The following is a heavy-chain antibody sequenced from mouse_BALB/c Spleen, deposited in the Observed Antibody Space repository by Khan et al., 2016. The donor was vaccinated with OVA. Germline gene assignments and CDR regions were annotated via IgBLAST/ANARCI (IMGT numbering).Heavy chain of an antibody. V-gene: IGHV1-9*01. J-gene: IGHJ4*01. Sequence: QVRLQQSGAELMKPGASVKISCKTTGYTFSSHWIDWVKQRPGHGLEWIGKILPGNGSTNYNEKFKGKATFTADTSSNTAYMQLTSLTSEDSAIYYCERGYYGMPYDAMDYWGQGTSVTVSS. CDR1: GYTFSSHW. CDR3: ERGYYGMPYDAMDY. CDR2: ILPGNGST. D-gene: IGHD1-1*01.